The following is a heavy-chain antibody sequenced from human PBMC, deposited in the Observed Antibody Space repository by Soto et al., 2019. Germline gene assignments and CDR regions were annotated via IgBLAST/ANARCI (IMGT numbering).Heavy chain of an antibody. V-gene: IGHV3-74*01. CDR3: ARVRSGKFGIVVVTDAFDI. CDR2: INSDGSST. J-gene: IGHJ3*02. Sequence: GGSLRLSCAASGFTFSSYWMHWVRQAPGKGLVWVSRINSDGSSTSYADSVKGRFTISRDNAKNTLYLQMNSLRAEDTAVYYCARVRSGKFGIVVVTDAFDIWGQGTMVTVSS. CDR1: GFTFSSYW. D-gene: IGHD2-21*02.